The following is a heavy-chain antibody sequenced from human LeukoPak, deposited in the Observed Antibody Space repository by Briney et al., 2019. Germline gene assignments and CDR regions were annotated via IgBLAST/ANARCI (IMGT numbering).Heavy chain of an antibody. Sequence: ASVKVSCKASGYTFTSYGISWVRQAPGQGLEWMGWISAYNGNTNYAQKLQGRVTMTTDTSTSTAYMELRSLRSDDTAVYYCARDFPSPPIAAAGLFDIWGQGTMVTVSS. D-gene: IGHD6-13*01. CDR3: ARDFPSPPIAAAGLFDI. J-gene: IGHJ3*02. CDR1: GYTFTSYG. CDR2: ISAYNGNT. V-gene: IGHV1-18*01.